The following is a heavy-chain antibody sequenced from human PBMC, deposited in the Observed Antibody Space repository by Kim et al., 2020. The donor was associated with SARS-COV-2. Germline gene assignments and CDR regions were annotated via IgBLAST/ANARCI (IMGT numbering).Heavy chain of an antibody. Sequence: GGSLRLSCAASGFSFSSYAMHWVRRAPVKGLEWVAVIWPDGSSEYYADSVKGRFTISRDNSKNTLFLQMNSLRAEDTALYYCAKGGLYDSLTGYFSPLDVWGQGTTVTVSS. D-gene: IGHD3-9*01. V-gene: IGHV3-33*06. CDR2: IWPDGSSE. CDR1: GFSFSSYA. J-gene: IGHJ6*02. CDR3: AKGGLYDSLTGYFSPLDV.